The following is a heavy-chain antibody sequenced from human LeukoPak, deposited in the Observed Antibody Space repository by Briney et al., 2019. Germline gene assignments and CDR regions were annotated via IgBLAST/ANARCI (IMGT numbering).Heavy chain of an antibody. J-gene: IGHJ6*03. D-gene: IGHD3-10*01. CDR2: IVGGDGGT. Sequence: GGTLRLSCAASGFPISTNGMSWVRQAPGKGLEWVSGIVGGDGGTYYADSVKGRFTISRDNSKNTLYLQMNSLRAEDTAVYYCARDGDEMVRGVTSIYYYMDVWGKGTTVTVSS. V-gene: IGHV3-23*01. CDR1: GFPISTNG. CDR3: ARDGDEMVRGVTSIYYYMDV.